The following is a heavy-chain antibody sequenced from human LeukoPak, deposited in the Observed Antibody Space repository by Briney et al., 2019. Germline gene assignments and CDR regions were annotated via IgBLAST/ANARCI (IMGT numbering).Heavy chain of an antibody. CDR1: GGSISSYY. CDR3: ARDLSSGKRLDAFDI. Sequence: SETLSLTCTVSGGSISSYYWNWIRQPPGTGLERIGYIYYSESTNYNPSLKSRVTISVDTSNNQFSLKLSSVTAADTAVYYCARDLSSGKRLDAFDIWGQGTMVTVSS. V-gene: IGHV4-59*12. J-gene: IGHJ3*02. D-gene: IGHD3-22*01. CDR2: IYYSEST.